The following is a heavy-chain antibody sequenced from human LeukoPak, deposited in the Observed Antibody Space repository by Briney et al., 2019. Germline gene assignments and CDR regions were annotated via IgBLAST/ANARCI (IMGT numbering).Heavy chain of an antibody. D-gene: IGHD5-18*01. V-gene: IGHV3-74*01. Sequence: QSGGSLRLSCAASGFTFSSYWMHWVRQAPGKGLVWVSRINSDGSSTSYADSVKGRFTISRDNAKSTLYLQMNSLRAEDTAVYYCAREVDTAMGIDAFDIWGQGTMVTVSS. CDR2: INSDGSST. J-gene: IGHJ3*02. CDR1: GFTFSSYW. CDR3: AREVDTAMGIDAFDI.